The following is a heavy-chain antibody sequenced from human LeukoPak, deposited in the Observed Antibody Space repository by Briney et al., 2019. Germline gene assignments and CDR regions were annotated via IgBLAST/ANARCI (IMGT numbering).Heavy chain of an antibody. CDR2: IYYSGST. D-gene: IGHD2-15*01. V-gene: IGHV4-39*07. CDR3: ARHSVVVVVAAPFDP. Sequence: PSETLSLTCTVSGGSINSRFYYWGWIRQPPGKGLEWIGSIYYSGSTYYNPSLKSRVTISVDTSKNQFSLKLSSVTAADTAVYYCARHSVVVVVAAPFDPWGQGTLVTVSS. CDR1: GGSINSRFYY. J-gene: IGHJ5*02.